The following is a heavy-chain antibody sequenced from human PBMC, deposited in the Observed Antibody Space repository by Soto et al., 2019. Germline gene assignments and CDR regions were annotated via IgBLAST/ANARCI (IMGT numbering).Heavy chain of an antibody. D-gene: IGHD2-21*02. Sequence: KASWRAFNYKCTTCGISWLQQAPGQGLEWMGWITPYNGNTHYAQKFQGRVTMTTDTSTNTAYMELRSLRSDDTAVYYCARDSVVVTAPPHCAFDIWGQGTMVTVSS. J-gene: IGHJ3*02. V-gene: IGHV1-18*04. CDR2: ITPYNGNT. CDR3: ARDSVVVTAPPHCAFDI. CDR1: NYKCTTCG.